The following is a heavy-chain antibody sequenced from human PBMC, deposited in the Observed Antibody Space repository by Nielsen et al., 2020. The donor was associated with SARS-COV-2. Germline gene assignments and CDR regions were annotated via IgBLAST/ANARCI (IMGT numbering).Heavy chain of an antibody. CDR1: GFTFSSYE. Sequence: GGSLRLPCAASGFTFSSYEMNWVRQAPGKGLEWVSYISSSGSTIYYADSVKGRFTISRDNAKNSLYLQMNSLRAEDTAVYYCARDPRGGPPIWGQGTLVTASS. V-gene: IGHV3-48*03. CDR3: ARDPRGGPPI. CDR2: ISSSGSTI. J-gene: IGHJ4*02. D-gene: IGHD2-15*01.